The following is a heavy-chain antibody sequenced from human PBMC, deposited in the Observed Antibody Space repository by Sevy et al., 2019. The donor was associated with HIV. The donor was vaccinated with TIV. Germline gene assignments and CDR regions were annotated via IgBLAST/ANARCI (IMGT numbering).Heavy chain of an antibody. Sequence: GGSLRLSCAASGFSLTTSDMHWVRQAPGKGLEWVAYVRNDGSNKYYADSVRDRFTISRDSPKNTLYLQMNSLRDEDTAIYYCARGRKTIEEWLEEPDYYYGLDVWGQGTTVTVSS. D-gene: IGHD2-8*01. J-gene: IGHJ6*02. CDR2: VRNDGSNK. CDR1: GFSLTTSD. CDR3: ARGRKTIEEWLEEPDYYYGLDV. V-gene: IGHV3-30*02.